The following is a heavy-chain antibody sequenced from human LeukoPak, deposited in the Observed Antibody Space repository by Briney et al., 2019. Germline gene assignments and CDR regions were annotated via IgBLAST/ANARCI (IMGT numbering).Heavy chain of an antibody. CDR3: AKDPGYSDGQDAFDI. CDR1: GFTFSSYG. CDR2: ISYDGSNK. J-gene: IGHJ3*02. D-gene: IGHD5-18*01. Sequence: PGRSLRLSCAASGFTFSSYGMHWVRQAPGKGLGWVAVISYDGSNKYYADSVKGRFTISRDNSKNTLYLQMNSLRAEDTAVYYCAKDPGYSDGQDAFDIWGQGTMVTVSS. V-gene: IGHV3-30*18.